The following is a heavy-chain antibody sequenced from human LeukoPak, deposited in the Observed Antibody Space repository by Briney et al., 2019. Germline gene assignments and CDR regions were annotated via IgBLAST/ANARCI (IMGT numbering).Heavy chain of an antibody. CDR2: INPNSGGT. V-gene: IGHV1-2*02. CDR3: ARVGFIWSGYYTD. D-gene: IGHD3-3*01. CDR1: GYTFTGYY. J-gene: IGHJ4*02. Sequence: ASVKVSCKASGYTFTGYYMHWVRQAPGQGLEWMGWINPNSGGTNYAQKFQGRVTMTRDTSISTAYMEPSRLRSDDTAVYYCARVGFIWSGYYTDWGQGTLVTVSS.